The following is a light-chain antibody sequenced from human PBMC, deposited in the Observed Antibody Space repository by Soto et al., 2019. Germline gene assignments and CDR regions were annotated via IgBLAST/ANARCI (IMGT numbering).Light chain of an antibody. V-gene: IGLV1-40*01. Sequence: QSVLTQPPSVSGSLGQRVTSACTWITSNIGAVYDVHWYQLLPGRAPKLLIYGNTNRPSGVPDRFSGSKSATSASLAITGLQAEDEAIYYCQSYDNTLSGPIYVFGTGTKVTVL. J-gene: IGLJ1*01. CDR2: GNT. CDR1: TSNIGAVYD. CDR3: QSYDNTLSGPIYV.